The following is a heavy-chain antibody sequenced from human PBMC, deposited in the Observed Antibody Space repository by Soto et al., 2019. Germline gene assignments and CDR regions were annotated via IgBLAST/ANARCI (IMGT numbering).Heavy chain of an antibody. V-gene: IGHV3-15*07. CDR2: SKSKLSGGTT. D-gene: IGHD3-22*01. CDR3: TTIRDYYFDSXY. CDR1: GFNFRDTW. J-gene: IGHJ4*02. Sequence: GGSLRLSCAASGFNFRDTWMNWVRQAPGKGLEWVGRSKSKLSGGTTDFAAPVKGRFTMSRDDSQSALYLQMNSLTTEDSGIFYCTTIRDYYFDSXYWGQATQITVSS.